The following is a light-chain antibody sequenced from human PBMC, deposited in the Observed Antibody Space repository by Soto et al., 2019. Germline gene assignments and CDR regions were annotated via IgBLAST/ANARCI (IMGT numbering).Light chain of an antibody. J-gene: IGKJ5*01. CDR3: QQRSNWPSIT. Sequence: VGTQSTDTLSLYPGERATLSCRASQSVSSYLAWYQQKPGQAPRLLIYDASNRATGIPARFSGSGSGTDFTLTISSLEPEDFAVYYCQQRSNWPSITSGQATRLDIK. V-gene: IGKV3-11*01. CDR1: QSVSSY. CDR2: DAS.